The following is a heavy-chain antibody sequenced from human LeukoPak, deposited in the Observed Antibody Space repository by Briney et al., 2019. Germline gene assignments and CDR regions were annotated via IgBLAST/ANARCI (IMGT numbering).Heavy chain of an antibody. Sequence: HGESLKISCKGSGYSFTSYWIGWVRQMPGKGLEWMGIIYPGDSDTRYSPSFQGQVTVSADRSISTAFLQWTSLKASDTAMYYCARHRLGGSYDAFDIWGQGTMVTVSS. CDR1: GYSFTSYW. J-gene: IGHJ3*02. CDR3: ARHRLGGSYDAFDI. D-gene: IGHD1-26*01. CDR2: IYPGDSDT. V-gene: IGHV5-51*01.